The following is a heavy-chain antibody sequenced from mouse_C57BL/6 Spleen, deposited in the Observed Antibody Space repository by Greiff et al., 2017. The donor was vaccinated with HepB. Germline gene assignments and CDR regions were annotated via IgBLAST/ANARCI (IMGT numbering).Heavy chain of an antibody. CDR2: IWSGGST. Sequence: VKLQESGPGLVQPSQSLSITCTVSGFSLTSYGVHWVRQSPGKGLEWLGVIWSGGSTDYNAAFISRLSISKDNSKSQVFFKMNSLQADDTAIYYCARSGGYYAMDYWGQGTSVTVSS. D-gene: IGHD1-1*02. J-gene: IGHJ4*01. V-gene: IGHV2-2*01. CDR1: GFSLTSYG. CDR3: ARSGGYYAMDY.